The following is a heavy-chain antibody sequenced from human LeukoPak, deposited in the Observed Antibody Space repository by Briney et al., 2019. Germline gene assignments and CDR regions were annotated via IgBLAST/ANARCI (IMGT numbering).Heavy chain of an antibody. J-gene: IGHJ6*03. CDR1: GGSISSYY. CDR3: ARAEYSYGFNYYYYMDV. Sequence: SETLSLTCTVSGGSISSYYWSWIRQPPGKGLEWIGYIYYSGSTNYNPSLKSRVTISVDTSKNQFSLKLSSVTAADTAVYYCARAEYSYGFNYYYYMDVWGKGTTVTISS. CDR2: IYYSGST. V-gene: IGHV4-59*01. D-gene: IGHD5-18*01.